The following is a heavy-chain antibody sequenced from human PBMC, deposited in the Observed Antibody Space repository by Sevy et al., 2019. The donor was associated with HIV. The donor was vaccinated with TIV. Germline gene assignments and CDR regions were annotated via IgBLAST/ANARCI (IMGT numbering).Heavy chain of an antibody. CDR3: ARDLSYYDFWSGYYAFDI. J-gene: IGHJ3*02. D-gene: IGHD3-3*01. CDR2: IYTSGST. Sequence: SETLSLTCTVSGGSISSYYWSWIRQPAGKGLEWIGGIYTSGSTNYNPSLKSRVTMSVDTSKNQFSLKLSSVTAADTAVYYCARDLSYYDFWSGYYAFDIWGQGTMVTVSS. CDR1: GGSISSYY. V-gene: IGHV4-4*07.